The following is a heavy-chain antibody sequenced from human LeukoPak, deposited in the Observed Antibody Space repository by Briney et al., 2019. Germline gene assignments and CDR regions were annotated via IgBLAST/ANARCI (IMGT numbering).Heavy chain of an antibody. CDR3: ARVRNYVILTGPRGAFDY. J-gene: IGHJ4*02. CDR1: GYTFTSYG. CDR2: ISAYNGNT. V-gene: IGHV1-18*04. D-gene: IGHD3-9*01. Sequence: ASVKVSCKASGYTFTSYGISSVRQAPGHGLEWMGWISAYNGNTNYAQKLQGRVTMTTDTSTSTAYMGLRSLRSDDTGVYYCARVRNYVILTGPRGAFDYWGQGTLVTVSS.